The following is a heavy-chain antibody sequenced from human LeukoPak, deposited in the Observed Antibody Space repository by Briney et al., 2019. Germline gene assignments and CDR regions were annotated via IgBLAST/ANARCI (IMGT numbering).Heavy chain of an antibody. D-gene: IGHD3-22*01. CDR3: ARLGLYDSSGYYYV. Sequence: SETLSLTCTVSGGSISSYYWSWIRQPPGKGLEWIGYIYYSGSTNYNPSLKSRVTISVDTSKNQFSLKLSFVTAADTAVYYCARLGLYDSSGYYYVWGQGTLVTVSS. J-gene: IGHJ1*01. V-gene: IGHV4-59*08. CDR1: GGSISSYY. CDR2: IYYSGST.